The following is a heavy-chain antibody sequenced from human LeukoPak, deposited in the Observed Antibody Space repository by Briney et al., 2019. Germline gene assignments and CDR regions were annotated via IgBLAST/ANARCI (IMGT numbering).Heavy chain of an antibody. CDR2: INHSGST. Sequence: SETLSLTCTVSGGSISSSSYYWSWIRQPPGKGLEWIGEINHSGSTNYNPSLKSRVTISVDTSKNQFSLKLSSVTAADTAVYYCARARPLDFDYWGQGTLVTVSS. CDR1: GGSISSSSYY. V-gene: IGHV4-39*07. J-gene: IGHJ4*02. CDR3: ARARPLDFDY.